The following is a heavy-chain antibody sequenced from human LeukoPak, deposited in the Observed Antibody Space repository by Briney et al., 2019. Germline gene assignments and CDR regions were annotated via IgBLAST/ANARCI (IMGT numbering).Heavy chain of an antibody. CDR2: IYTSGST. CDR1: GGSISSYY. V-gene: IGHV4-4*07. J-gene: IGHJ4*02. D-gene: IGHD2-15*01. CDR3: ARGRKSPHLRILGYFDY. Sequence: SETLSLTCTVSGGSISSYYWSWIRQPAGKGLEWIGRIYTSGSTNYNPSLKSRVTMSVDTSKNQFSLKLSSVTAADTAVYYCARGRKSPHLRILGYFDYWGQGTLVTVSS.